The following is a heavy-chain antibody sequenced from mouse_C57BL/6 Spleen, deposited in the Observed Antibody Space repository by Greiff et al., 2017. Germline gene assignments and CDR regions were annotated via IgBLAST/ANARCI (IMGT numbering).Heavy chain of an antibody. J-gene: IGHJ3*01. CDR3: SRAGIDYANDDCGLAY. CDR1: GYTFTSYW. D-gene: IGHD2-2*01. Sequence: QVQLQQPGAELVKPGASVKMSCKASGYTFTSYWITWVKQRPGQGLEWIGDIYPGGGSTNYNEKFKSKATLTVDTSSSTAYMQLSSLTSEDSAVXDGSRAGIDYANDDCGLAYWGQGTLVTVSA. CDR2: IYPGGGST. V-gene: IGHV1-55*01.